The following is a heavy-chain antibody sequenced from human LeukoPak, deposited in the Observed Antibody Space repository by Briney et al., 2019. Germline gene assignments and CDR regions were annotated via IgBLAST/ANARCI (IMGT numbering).Heavy chain of an antibody. CDR1: GFTVSSNY. V-gene: IGHV3-66*01. J-gene: IGHJ4*02. Sequence: GGSLRLSCAASGFTVSSNYMSWVRQAPGKGLEWVSVIYSGGSTYYADSVKGRFTISRDNSKNTLYLQMNSLRAEDPAVYYCARSTGGDMVAATRYFDYWGQGTLVTVSS. CDR2: IYSGGST. D-gene: IGHD2-15*01. CDR3: ARSTGGDMVAATRYFDY.